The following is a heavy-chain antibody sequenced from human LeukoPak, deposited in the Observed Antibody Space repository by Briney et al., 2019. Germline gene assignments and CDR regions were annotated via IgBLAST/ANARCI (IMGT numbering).Heavy chain of an antibody. Sequence: GGSLRLSCAASGFTFSDYYMSWIRQAPGKGLEWVSYISSSGSTIYYADSVKGRFTISRDYAKNSLYLHMNSLRVEDTAVYYCAKVAKYYYGPETYYFFEQWGQGTPVTASS. J-gene: IGHJ4*02. CDR1: GFTFSDYY. CDR2: ISSSGSTI. D-gene: IGHD3-10*01. V-gene: IGHV3-11*04. CDR3: AKVAKYYYGPETYYFFEQ.